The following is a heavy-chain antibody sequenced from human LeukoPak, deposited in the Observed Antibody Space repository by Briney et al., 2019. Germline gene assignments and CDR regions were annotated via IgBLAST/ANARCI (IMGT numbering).Heavy chain of an antibody. D-gene: IGHD3-3*01. V-gene: IGHV3-23*01. Sequence: GRSLRLSCAASGFTFSSYAMHWVRQAPGKGLEWVSAISGSGGSTYYADSVKGRFTISRDNSKNTLYLQMNSLRAEDTAVYYCAKDLKGGVLRFLEWLSNFDYWGQGTLVTVSS. CDR2: ISGSGGST. CDR3: AKDLKGGVLRFLEWLSNFDY. J-gene: IGHJ4*02. CDR1: GFTFSSYA.